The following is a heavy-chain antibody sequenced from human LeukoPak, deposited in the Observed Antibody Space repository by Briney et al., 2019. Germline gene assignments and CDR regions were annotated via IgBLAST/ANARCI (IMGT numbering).Heavy chain of an antibody. CDR2: INSDGINT. D-gene: IGHD5-18*01. Sequence: GGSLRLSCAASGFTFSNYWMHWVRQAPGKGLVWVSRINSDGINTSYADSVKGRFTISRDNAKNSLYLQMNSLRAEDTAVYYCARGPHSALDTDDAFDIWGQGTMVTVSS. CDR1: GFTFSNYW. CDR3: ARGPHSALDTDDAFDI. J-gene: IGHJ3*02. V-gene: IGHV3-74*01.